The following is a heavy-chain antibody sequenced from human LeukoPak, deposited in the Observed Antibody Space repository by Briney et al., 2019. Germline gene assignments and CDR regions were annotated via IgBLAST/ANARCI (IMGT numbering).Heavy chain of an antibody. D-gene: IGHD6-19*01. CDR2: ISGSGGST. CDR3: AKERGYTSGLGTLDY. J-gene: IGHJ4*02. Sequence: GRTLRLSCAASGFTFSNYAMSWVRQVPGKGLEWVSTISGSGGSTYYADPLKGRFSISRDNSKNTPFLQMKSLRAEDTAVYYCAKERGYTSGLGTLDYWGQGTLVTVST. V-gene: IGHV3-23*01. CDR1: GFTFSNYA.